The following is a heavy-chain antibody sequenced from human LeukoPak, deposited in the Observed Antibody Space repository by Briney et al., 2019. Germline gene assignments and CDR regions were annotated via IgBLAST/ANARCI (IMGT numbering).Heavy chain of an antibody. J-gene: IGHJ4*02. CDR2: IYYTGST. Sequence: PSETLSLTCTASGGSITSSSYYWGWIRQPPGKGPEWIGSIYYTGSTNYNPSLKSRVTMSVDTSKNQFSLKLSSVTAADTAVYYCARGLRGSSETLDYWGQGTLVTVSS. V-gene: IGHV4-39*07. CDR3: ARGLRGSSETLDY. D-gene: IGHD3-10*01. CDR1: GGSITSSSYY.